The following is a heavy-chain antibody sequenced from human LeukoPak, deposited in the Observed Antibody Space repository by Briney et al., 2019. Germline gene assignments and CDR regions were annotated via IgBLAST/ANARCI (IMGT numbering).Heavy chain of an antibody. J-gene: IGHJ4*02. D-gene: IGHD3-22*01. CDR2: IYYSGST. CDR1: GGSISSYY. V-gene: IGHV4-59*01. CDR3: ARGPDSSGYYDY. Sequence: SETLSLTCTVSGGSISSYYWSWIRQPPGKGLEWIGYIYYSGSTNYNPSLKSRVTISVDTSKNQFSLKLSSVTAADTAVYYCARGPDSSGYYDYWGQGTLVTVSS.